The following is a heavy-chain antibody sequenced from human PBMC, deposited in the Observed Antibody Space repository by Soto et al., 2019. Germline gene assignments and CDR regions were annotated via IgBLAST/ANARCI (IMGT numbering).Heavy chain of an antibody. V-gene: IGHV3-23*01. Sequence: SLRLSCAASGFTFSDYAMTWVRQAPGKGLEWVSSISDSGSTTYYADSVKGRFTVSRDNSNNTLYPQMNTLSAEDTAVYYCAKHQIALIVVKIYFGAWGQGTTVTVSS. J-gene: IGHJ3*01. CDR2: ISDSGSTT. CDR1: GFTFSDYA. CDR3: AKHQIALIVVKIYFGA. D-gene: IGHD3-22*01.